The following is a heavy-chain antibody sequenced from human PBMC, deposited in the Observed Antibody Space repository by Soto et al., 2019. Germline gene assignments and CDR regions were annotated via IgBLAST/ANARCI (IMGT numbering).Heavy chain of an antibody. Sequence: GWSLGICCASCGFTFDDYAMQWVRQAPGKGLEWVSGISWNSGSIGYADSVKGRFTISRDNAKNSLYLQMNSLRAEDTALYYCAKGEQQLVPGGFDYWGQGTLVTVSS. CDR2: ISWNSGSI. CDR1: GFTFDDYA. CDR3: AKGEQQLVPGGFDY. V-gene: IGHV3-9*01. J-gene: IGHJ4*02. D-gene: IGHD6-13*01.